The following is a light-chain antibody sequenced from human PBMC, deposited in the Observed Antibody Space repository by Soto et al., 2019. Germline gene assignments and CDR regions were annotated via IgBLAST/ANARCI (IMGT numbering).Light chain of an antibody. V-gene: IGLV1-44*01. CDR2: SNN. CDR1: SSNIGSNS. J-gene: IGLJ1*01. Sequence: QSVLTQPPSASGTPGQRVTISWSGSSSNIGSNSVSWYQQLPGTAPKLLIYSNNQRPSGVPDRFSGSKSGTSASLAIGGIQSGDEADYYCAAREDSLNGYVFGPATKVTVL. CDR3: AAREDSLNGYV.